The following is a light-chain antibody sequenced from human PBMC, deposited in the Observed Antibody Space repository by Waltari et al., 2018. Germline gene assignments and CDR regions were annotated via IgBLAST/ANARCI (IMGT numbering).Light chain of an antibody. J-gene: IGLJ2*01. Sequence: QSALTQPASVSGSPGQSITISCTGTISDIGAYNLVSCYKQHPGDAPKLIIFVFSDRPSLFSNRFAGSKSGNMASLTISVLQAEDDADYYCSSYTDIMTCVFGGGTRLT. CDR3: SSYTDIMTCV. V-gene: IGLV2-14*01. CDR2: VFS. CDR1: ISDIGAYNL.